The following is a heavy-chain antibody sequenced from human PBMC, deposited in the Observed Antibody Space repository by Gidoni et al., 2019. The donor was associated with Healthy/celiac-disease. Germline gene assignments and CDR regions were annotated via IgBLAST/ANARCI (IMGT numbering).Heavy chain of an antibody. D-gene: IGHD3-22*01. CDR1: GFTFSSYW. Sequence: EVQLVESGGGLVQPGGSLRRSCAASGFTFSSYWLHWVRQAPGKGLVWVSRINSDGSSTSYADSVKGRFTISRDNAKNTLYLQMNSLRAEDTAVYYCEGDSSGYYEGYFDYWGQGTLVTVSS. J-gene: IGHJ4*02. CDR2: INSDGSST. CDR3: EGDSSGYYEGYFDY. V-gene: IGHV3-74*01.